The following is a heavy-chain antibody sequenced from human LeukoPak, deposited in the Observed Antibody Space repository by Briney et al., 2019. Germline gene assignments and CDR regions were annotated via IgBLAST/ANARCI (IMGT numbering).Heavy chain of an antibody. CDR1: GFTFSSYA. Sequence: GGSLRLSCAASGFTFSSYAMSWVRQAPGKGLEWVSAISGSGGSTYYADSVKGRFTISRDNYKNTLYLQMNSLRADDTAVYYCAKDVGNSSAFDYWGQGTLVTVSS. V-gene: IGHV3-23*01. D-gene: IGHD6-19*01. J-gene: IGHJ4*02. CDR3: AKDVGNSSAFDY. CDR2: ISGSGGST.